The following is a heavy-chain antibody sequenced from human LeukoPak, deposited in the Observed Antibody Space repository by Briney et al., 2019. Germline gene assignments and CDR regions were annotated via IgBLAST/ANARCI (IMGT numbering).Heavy chain of an antibody. CDR2: ISGSGGST. V-gene: IGHV3-23*01. Sequence: PGGSLRLSCAASGFTFSNYAMSWVRQAPGKGLEWVSAISGSGGSTYYADSVKGRFTISRDNSKNTLYLQVNNLRAEDTAVYYCARDRITMNYWGQGTLVTVSS. D-gene: IGHD3-22*01. J-gene: IGHJ4*02. CDR1: GFTFSNYA. CDR3: ARDRITMNY.